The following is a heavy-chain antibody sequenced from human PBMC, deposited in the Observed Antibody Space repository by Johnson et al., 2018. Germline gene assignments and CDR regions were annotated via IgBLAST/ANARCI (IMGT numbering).Heavy chain of an antibody. CDR2: LHPGKSDG. J-gene: IGHJ3*02. D-gene: IGHD3-16*01. CDR3: VRRSADALGGTI. Sequence: VQLVQSGAEVKKPGESLKISCTGSGYSFTNYYIGWVRQMPGEGLEWMGILHPGKSDGRESPSFQGQVTMSVDTSISTAYLQWRRLETSDTAMYYCVRRSADALGGTIWGQGTMVTVSA. CDR1: GYSFTNYY. V-gene: IGHV5-51*01.